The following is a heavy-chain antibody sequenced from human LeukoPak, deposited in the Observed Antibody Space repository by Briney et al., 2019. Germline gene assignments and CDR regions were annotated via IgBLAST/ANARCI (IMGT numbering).Heavy chain of an antibody. J-gene: IGHJ4*02. V-gene: IGHV1-18*01. CDR3: ARGLTALLRYFDLPGF. Sequence: ASVKVSCKASGYTFTSYGISWVRQAPGQGLEWMGWISAYNGNTNYAQKLQGRVTMTTDTSTSTAYMELRSLRSDDAAVYYCARGLTALLRYFDLPGFWGQGTLVTVSS. CDR2: ISAYNGNT. D-gene: IGHD3-9*01. CDR1: GYTFTSYG.